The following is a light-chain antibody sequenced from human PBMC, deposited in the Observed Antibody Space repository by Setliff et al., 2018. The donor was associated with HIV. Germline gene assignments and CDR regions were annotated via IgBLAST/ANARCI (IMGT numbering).Light chain of an antibody. Sequence: SVLTQAPSVSGAPGQRVTISCTGSSSNIGAGYDVHWYQQLPGTAPKLVIFGNNNRPSGIPDRFSGSKSGTSASLAITGLQAEDEADYYCQSYDSSLRGSVFGTGTKVTV. J-gene: IGLJ1*01. CDR2: GNN. CDR1: SSNIGAGYD. CDR3: QSYDSSLRGSV. V-gene: IGLV1-40*01.